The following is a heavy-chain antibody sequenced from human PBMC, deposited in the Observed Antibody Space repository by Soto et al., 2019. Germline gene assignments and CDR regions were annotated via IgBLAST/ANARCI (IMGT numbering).Heavy chain of an antibody. CDR3: AREAYSSSSDYYYGMDV. Sequence: QVQLVQSGAEVKKPGSSVKVSCKASGGTFSSYAISWVRQAPGQGLEWMGGIIPIFGTANYAQKFQSRVTITADESTSTAYMELSSLRSEDTAVYYCAREAYSSSSDYYYGMDVWGQGTTVTVSS. CDR2: IIPIFGTA. CDR1: GGTFSSYA. V-gene: IGHV1-69*01. D-gene: IGHD6-6*01. J-gene: IGHJ6*02.